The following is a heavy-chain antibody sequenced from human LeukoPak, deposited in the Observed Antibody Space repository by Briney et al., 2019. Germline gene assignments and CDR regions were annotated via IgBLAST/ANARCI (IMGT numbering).Heavy chain of an antibody. CDR3: ARAGWNDVLSYYYYGMDV. CDR2: IYYSGST. V-gene: IGHV4-59*01. D-gene: IGHD1-1*01. CDR1: GGSISSYY. Sequence: SETLSLTCTVSGGSISSYYWSWIRQPPRKGLEWIGYIYYSGSTNYNPSLKSRVTISVDTPKNQFSLKLSSVTAADTAVYYCARAGWNDVLSYYYYGMDVWGQGTTVTVSS. J-gene: IGHJ6*02.